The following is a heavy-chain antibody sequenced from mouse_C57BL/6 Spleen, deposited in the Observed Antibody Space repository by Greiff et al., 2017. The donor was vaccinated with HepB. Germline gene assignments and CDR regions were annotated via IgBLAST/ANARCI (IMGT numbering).Heavy chain of an antibody. CDR1: GYTFTDYY. V-gene: IGHV1-26*01. J-gene: IGHJ4*01. CDR2: INPNNGGT. Sequence: EVQLQQSGPELVKPGASVKISCKASGYTFTDYYMNWVKQSHGKSLEWIGDINPNNGGTSYNQKFKGKATLTVDKSSSTAYMELRSLTSEDSAVYYCARAYYRETNYYAMDYWGQGTSVTVSS. D-gene: IGHD2-12*01. CDR3: ARAYYRETNYYAMDY.